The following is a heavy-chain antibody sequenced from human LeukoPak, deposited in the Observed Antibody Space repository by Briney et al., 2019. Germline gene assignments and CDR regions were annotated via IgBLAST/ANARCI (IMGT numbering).Heavy chain of an antibody. Sequence: GGSLRRSCAASGFTFSSYGMHWVRQAPGKGLEWVAVIWYDGSNKYYADSVKGRFTISRDNSKNTLYLQMNSLRAEDTAVYYCARDRAAAGPFDYWGQGTLVTVSS. CDR1: GFTFSSYG. CDR3: ARDRAAAGPFDY. V-gene: IGHV3-33*01. CDR2: IWYDGSNK. J-gene: IGHJ4*02. D-gene: IGHD6-13*01.